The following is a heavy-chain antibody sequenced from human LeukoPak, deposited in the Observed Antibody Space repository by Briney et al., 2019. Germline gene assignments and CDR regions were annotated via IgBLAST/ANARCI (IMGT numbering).Heavy chain of an antibody. CDR3: ARDALGPLDY. CDR2: IYYSGNT. V-gene: IGHV4-31*01. Sequence: LEFIRHIYYSGNTFYNPSLKSQIPISVDTSNNQFSLKLSSVTAADTAVYYCARDALGPLDYWGQGTPVTVSS. J-gene: IGHJ4*02. D-gene: IGHD3-10*01.